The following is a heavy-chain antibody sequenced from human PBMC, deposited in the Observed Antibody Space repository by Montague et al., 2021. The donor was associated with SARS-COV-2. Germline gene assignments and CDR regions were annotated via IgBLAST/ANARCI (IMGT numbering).Heavy chain of an antibody. Sequence: PALVKPTQTLTLTCTFSGFSLSTSGMCVSWIRQPPGKALEWLALIDWXXXKYHSTSLKTRLTISKDTSKNQVVLTMTNMDPVDTATYYCARIFDSSWPTFDYWGQGTLVTVSS. CDR1: GFSLSTSGMC. CDR3: ARIFDSSWPTFDY. D-gene: IGHD6-13*01. CDR2: IDWXXXK. J-gene: IGHJ4*02. V-gene: IGHV2-70*01.